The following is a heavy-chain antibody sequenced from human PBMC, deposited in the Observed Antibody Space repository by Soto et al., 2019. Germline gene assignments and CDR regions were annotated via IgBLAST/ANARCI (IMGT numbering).Heavy chain of an antibody. D-gene: IGHD2-2*01. Sequence: PGGSLRLSCAASGFTFSSYGMHWVRQAPGKGLEWVAVISYDGSNKYYADSVKGRFTISRDNSKNTLYLQMNSLRAEDTAVYYCARDCSSTSCYRVYGMDVWGQGTTVTVSS. CDR1: GFTFSSYG. CDR3: ARDCSSTSCYRVYGMDV. V-gene: IGHV3-30*03. J-gene: IGHJ6*02. CDR2: ISYDGSNK.